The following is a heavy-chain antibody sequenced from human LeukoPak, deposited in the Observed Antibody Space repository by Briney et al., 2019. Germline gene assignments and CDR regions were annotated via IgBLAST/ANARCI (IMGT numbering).Heavy chain of an antibody. CDR2: INPSGST. CDR1: GGSFSDYY. J-gene: IGHJ6*03. Sequence: SETLSLTCAVYGGSFSDYYWGWIRQPPGKGLEWIGEINPSGSTNYSPSLKRRVTISVDTSKNQFSLKLSSVAAADTAVYFCVRVGYSYVINDWSRTGLGAYPTKYYYHMGVWDKGTTVTVSS. D-gene: IGHD5-18*01. V-gene: IGHV4-34*01. CDR3: VRVGYSYVINDWSRTGLGAYPTKYYYHMGV.